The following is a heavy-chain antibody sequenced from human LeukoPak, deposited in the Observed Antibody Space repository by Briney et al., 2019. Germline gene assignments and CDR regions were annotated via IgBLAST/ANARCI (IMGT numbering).Heavy chain of an antibody. J-gene: IGHJ4*02. CDR2: ISGSGGST. CDR1: GFTFSSYA. V-gene: IGHV3-23*01. CDR3: ANTTHDSSGYYYFGY. D-gene: IGHD3-22*01. Sequence: PGGSLRLSCAASGFTFSSYAMSWVRQAPGKGLEWVSAISGSGGSTYYADSVKGRFTISSDNSKNTLYLQMNSLRAEDTAVYYCANTTHDSSGYYYFGYWGQGTLVTVSS.